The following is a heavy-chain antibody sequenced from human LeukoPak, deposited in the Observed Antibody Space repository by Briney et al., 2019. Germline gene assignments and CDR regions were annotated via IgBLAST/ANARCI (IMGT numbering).Heavy chain of an antibody. V-gene: IGHV3-15*01. CDR1: GFTFSNAW. CDR2: IKSKTDGGTT. CDR3: TTQYSSGWDFDY. Sequence: GGSLRLSCAASGFTFSNAWMSWVRQAPGKGLEWVGRIKSKTDGGTTDYAAPVKGRFTISRGDSKNTLYLQMNSLKTEDTAVYYCTTQYSSGWDFDYWGQGTLVTVSS. J-gene: IGHJ4*02. D-gene: IGHD6-19*01.